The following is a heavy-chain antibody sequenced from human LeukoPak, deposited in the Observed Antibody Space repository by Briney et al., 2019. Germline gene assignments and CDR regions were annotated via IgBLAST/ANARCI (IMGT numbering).Heavy chain of an antibody. CDR3: AKDREWWNFDY. D-gene: IGHD2-15*01. Sequence: GGSLRLSCAASGFTFSSYAMHWVRQAPGKGLEWVAVISYDGSNKYYADSVKGRFTISRDNSKNTLYLQMNSLRAEDTAVYYCAKDREWWNFDYWGQGTLVTVSS. V-gene: IGHV3-30-3*01. CDR2: ISYDGSNK. J-gene: IGHJ4*02. CDR1: GFTFSSYA.